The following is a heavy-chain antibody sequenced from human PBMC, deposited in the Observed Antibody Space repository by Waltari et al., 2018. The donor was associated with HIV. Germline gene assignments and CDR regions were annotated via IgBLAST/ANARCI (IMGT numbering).Heavy chain of an antibody. Sequence: QVQLVQSGAEVKKPGSSVKVSCKASGGTFSSYAISWVRQAPGQGLEWMGGFIRIFGTANYAQKFQGRVTITADESTSTAYMELSSLRSEDTAVYYCARGLGHYYGSGRGWDYWGQGTLVTVSS. CDR2: FIRIFGTA. CDR3: ARGLGHYYGSGRGWDY. CDR1: GGTFSSYA. J-gene: IGHJ4*02. D-gene: IGHD3-10*01. V-gene: IGHV1-69*01.